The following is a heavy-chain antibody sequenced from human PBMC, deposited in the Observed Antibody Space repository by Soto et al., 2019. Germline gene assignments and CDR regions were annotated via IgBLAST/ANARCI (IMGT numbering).Heavy chain of an antibody. J-gene: IGHJ4*02. Sequence: PSETLSLTCAVSGGSISSSNWWSWVRPPPGKGLEWIGEIYHSGSTNYNPSLKSRVTISVDKSKNQFSLKLSSVTAADTAVYYCARESTYYYDSSGFLGYWGQGTLVTVSS. D-gene: IGHD3-22*01. V-gene: IGHV4-4*02. CDR2: IYHSGST. CDR1: GGSISSSNW. CDR3: ARESTYYYDSSGFLGY.